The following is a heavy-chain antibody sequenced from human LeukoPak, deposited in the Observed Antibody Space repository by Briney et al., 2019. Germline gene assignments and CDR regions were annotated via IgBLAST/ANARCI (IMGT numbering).Heavy chain of an antibody. Sequence: ASVKVSCKASGYTFTSYGISWVRQAPGQGLEWMGGIIPIFGTANYAQKFQGRVTITADESTSTAYMELSSLRSEDTAVYYCARSGSYCGGDCYQGDYWGQGTLVTVSS. D-gene: IGHD2-21*02. J-gene: IGHJ4*02. CDR3: ARSGSYCGGDCYQGDY. V-gene: IGHV1-69*13. CDR2: IIPIFGTA. CDR1: GYTFTSYG.